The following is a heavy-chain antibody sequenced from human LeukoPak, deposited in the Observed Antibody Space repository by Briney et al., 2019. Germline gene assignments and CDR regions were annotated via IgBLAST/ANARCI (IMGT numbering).Heavy chain of an antibody. CDR1: GFPSSDFS. J-gene: IGHJ4*02. V-gene: IGHV3-23*01. Sequence: GGSLRLSCATSGFPSSDFSMSWVRQAPGKGLEWISTTNSGGTSTYYAESVKGRLTISRDNSKNTLYLQMSSLRVEDTAVYYCAKQSYARSLGEGGPGTLVSVSS. CDR3: AKQSYARSLGE. CDR2: TNSGGTST. D-gene: IGHD2-8*01.